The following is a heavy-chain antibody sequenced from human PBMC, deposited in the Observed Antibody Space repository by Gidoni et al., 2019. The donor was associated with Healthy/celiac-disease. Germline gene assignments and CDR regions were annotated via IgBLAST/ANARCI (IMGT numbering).Heavy chain of an antibody. CDR3: ARVDRDGYNYLFDY. CDR1: GCSINSGHYY. D-gene: IGHD5-12*01. Sequence: QVPLQESGPGLVTPSQTLSLTCNVSGCSINSGHYYWSWMRQPPGKGLEWIGYIYYSGSTYYNPSLKSRVTISVDTSKNQFSLKLSSGSAADTAVYYCARVDRDGYNYLFDYWGQGTLVTVSS. V-gene: IGHV4-30-4*01. CDR2: IYYSGST. J-gene: IGHJ4*02.